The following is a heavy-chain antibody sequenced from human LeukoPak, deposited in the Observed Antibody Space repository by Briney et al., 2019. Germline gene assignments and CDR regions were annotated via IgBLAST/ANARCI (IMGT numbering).Heavy chain of an antibody. CDR1: GYTFTNYD. CDR3: ARDLGPAPGDNWFDP. V-gene: IGHV1-8*01. Sequence: ASVKVSCKASGYTFTNYDINWVRQATGQGLEWMGWMNPNSGNTGYAQKFQGRVTMTRDTSTSTVYMELSSLRSEDTAVYYCARDLGPAPGDNWFDPWGQGTLVTVSS. D-gene: IGHD2-2*01. CDR2: MNPNSGNT. J-gene: IGHJ5*02.